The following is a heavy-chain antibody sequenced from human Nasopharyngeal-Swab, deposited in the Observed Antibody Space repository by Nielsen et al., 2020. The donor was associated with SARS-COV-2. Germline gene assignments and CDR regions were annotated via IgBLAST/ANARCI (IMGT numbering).Heavy chain of an antibody. D-gene: IGHD4-17*01. CDR2: INPSGGST. J-gene: IGHJ5*02. CDR3: ARVPTVGGDYTDGDHWFDP. V-gene: IGHV1-46*01. Sequence: ASVKVSCKASGYTFTSYYMHWVRQAPGRGLEWMGIINPSGGSTSYAQKFQGRVTMTRDTSTSTVYMELSSLRSEDTAVYYCARVPTVGGDYTDGDHWFDPWGQGTLVTVSS. CDR1: GYTFTSYY.